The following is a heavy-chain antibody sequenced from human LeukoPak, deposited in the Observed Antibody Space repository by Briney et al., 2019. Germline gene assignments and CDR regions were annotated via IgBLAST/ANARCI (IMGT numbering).Heavy chain of an antibody. Sequence: GGSLRLSCAGSGLTFSGYAVSWIRQPPGKGLEWIWGISRSGGSIFYAASKKGRITISRDNYKHTLLLQMNSTTADDPAVYYCAKGPDEAVAGNFDYWGQGTLVTVSS. CDR3: AKGPDEAVAGNFDY. J-gene: IGHJ4*02. CDR2: ISRSGGSI. D-gene: IGHD6-19*01. CDR1: GLTFSGYA. V-gene: IGHV3-23*01.